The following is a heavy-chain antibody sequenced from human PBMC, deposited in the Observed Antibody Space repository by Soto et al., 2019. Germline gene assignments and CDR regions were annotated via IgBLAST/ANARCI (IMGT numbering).Heavy chain of an antibody. CDR3: ARLQPAAGDNDLTFDY. CDR2: IDPSDSYT. J-gene: IGHJ4*02. Sequence: EVQLVQSGAEVKKPGESLRISCKGSGYSFTSYWISWVRQMPGKGLEWMGRIDPSDSYTNNSPSFQGHVPISANKSISTAYLQRSSLKASDTAMYYCARLQPAAGDNDLTFDYWGQGTLVTVSS. V-gene: IGHV5-10-1*01. D-gene: IGHD6-13*01. CDR1: GYSFTSYW.